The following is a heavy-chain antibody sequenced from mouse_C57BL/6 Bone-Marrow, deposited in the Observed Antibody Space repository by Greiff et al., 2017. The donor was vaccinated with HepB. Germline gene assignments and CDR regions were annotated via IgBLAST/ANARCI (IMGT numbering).Heavy chain of an antibody. CDR3: ARCYYGSSFYWYFDV. J-gene: IGHJ1*03. V-gene: IGHV14-2*01. D-gene: IGHD1-1*01. Sequence: EVQLQQSGAELVKPGASVKLSCTASGFNIKDYYMHWVKQRTEQGLEWIGRIDPEDGETKYAPNFQGKATITADTSSNTAYLQLSSLTSEDTAVYYCARCYYGSSFYWYFDVWGTGTTVTVSS. CDR1: GFNIKDYY. CDR2: IDPEDGET.